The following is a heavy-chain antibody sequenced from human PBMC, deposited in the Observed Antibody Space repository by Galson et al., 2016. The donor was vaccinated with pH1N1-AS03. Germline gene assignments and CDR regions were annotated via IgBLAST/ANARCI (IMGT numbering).Heavy chain of an antibody. V-gene: IGHV3-7*01. CDR3: AREGDDFWGDSKYGADY. CDR2: INKDEDER. J-gene: IGHJ4*02. Sequence: SLRLSCAVSGFSISSGAMTWVRQAPGKGLEWVAAINKDEDERYYMGSVKGRCTISRDNVRNSLYLQMNSLRDEDTGVYFCAREGDDFWGDSKYGADYWGQGTLVTVSS. CDR1: GFSISSGA. D-gene: IGHD3-3*01.